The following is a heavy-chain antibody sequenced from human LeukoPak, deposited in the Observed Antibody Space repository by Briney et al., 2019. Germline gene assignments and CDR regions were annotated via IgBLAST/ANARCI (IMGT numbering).Heavy chain of an antibody. CDR2: INHSGST. V-gene: IGHV4-34*01. J-gene: IGHJ4*02. CDR1: GGSFSGYY. D-gene: IGHD3-22*01. CDR3: ARYYYDSSGLGYFDY. Sequence: PSETLSLTCAVYGGSFSGYYWSWIRQPPGKGLEWIGEINHSGSTNYNPSLKSRVTILVDTSKNQFSLKLSSVTAADTAVYYCARYYYDSSGLGYFDYWGQGTLVTVSS.